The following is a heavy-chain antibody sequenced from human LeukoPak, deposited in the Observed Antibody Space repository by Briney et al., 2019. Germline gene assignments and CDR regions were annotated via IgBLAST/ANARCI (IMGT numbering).Heavy chain of an antibody. CDR2: MHHSGGT. Sequence: PSETLSLTCTVSGGSISSGGYYWGWIRQPPGKGLEWIGSMHHSGGTNYNSPLKSRVTISVDTSKNHFSLELRSVTAADTAVYYCARRYCSSTSCYYFDSWGQGTLVTVSS. CDR3: ARRYCSSTSCYYFDS. V-gene: IGHV4-39*02. D-gene: IGHD2-2*01. J-gene: IGHJ4*02. CDR1: GGSISSGGYY.